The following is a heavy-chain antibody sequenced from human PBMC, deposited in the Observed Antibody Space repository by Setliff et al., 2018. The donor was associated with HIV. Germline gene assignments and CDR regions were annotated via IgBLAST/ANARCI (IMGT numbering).Heavy chain of an antibody. D-gene: IGHD3-9*01. CDR2: LNTNTWHP. CDR3: ARDSSEYYDILTGEYHNMDV. Sequence: ASVKVSCKASGYTFTRYSMNWVRQAPGQGLERMGWLNTNTWHPTYAQGFTGRFDFSLDTSLSTAYLEISGLKVEDSAVYYCARDSSEYYDILTGEYHNMDVWGKGTSVTVSS. V-gene: IGHV7-4-1*02. J-gene: IGHJ6*03. CDR1: GYTFTRYS.